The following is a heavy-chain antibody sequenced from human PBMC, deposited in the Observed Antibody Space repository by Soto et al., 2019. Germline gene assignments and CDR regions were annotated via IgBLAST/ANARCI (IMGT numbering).Heavy chain of an antibody. CDR2: ISTNGGST. Sequence: PGGSPRLSCSASGFTFSIYAMHWVRQAPGKGLEYVSSISTNGGSTHYADSVKGRFTISRDNSKNTQYLQMSSLRADDTAVYYCVKGEYYYDSSGYYPFDYWGQGTLVTVSS. D-gene: IGHD3-22*01. J-gene: IGHJ4*02. V-gene: IGHV3-64D*06. CDR1: GFTFSIYA. CDR3: VKGEYYYDSSGYYPFDY.